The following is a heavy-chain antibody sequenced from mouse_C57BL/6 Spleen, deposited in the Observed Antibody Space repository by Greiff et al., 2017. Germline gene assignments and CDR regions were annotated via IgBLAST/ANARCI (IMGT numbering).Heavy chain of an antibody. CDR2: IHPSDSDT. CDR3: ASYYGSSPSDY. D-gene: IGHD1-1*01. Sequence: QVQLQQPGAELVKPGASVKVSCKASGYTFTSYWMHWVKQRPGQGLEWIGRIHPSDSDTNYNQKFKGKATLTVDKSSSTAYMQLSSLTSEDSAVYYCASYYGSSPSDYWGQGTTLTVSS. CDR1: GYTFTSYW. V-gene: IGHV1-74*01. J-gene: IGHJ2*01.